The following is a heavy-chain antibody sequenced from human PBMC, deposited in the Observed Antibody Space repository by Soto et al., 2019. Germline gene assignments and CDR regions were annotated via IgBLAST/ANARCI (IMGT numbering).Heavy chain of an antibody. Sequence: ASVKVSCKASGYTFTSYAMHWVRQAPGQSLEWMGWINTGKGNTKYSQNFQGRVTITSDTSASTAYMDLSSLRSEDTAMYYCARAGDDCSAAKCYVIDPWGQGTLVTVSS. CDR2: INTGKGNT. V-gene: IGHV1-3*04. D-gene: IGHD2-2*01. CDR1: GYTFTSYA. J-gene: IGHJ5*02. CDR3: ARAGDDCSAAKCYVIDP.